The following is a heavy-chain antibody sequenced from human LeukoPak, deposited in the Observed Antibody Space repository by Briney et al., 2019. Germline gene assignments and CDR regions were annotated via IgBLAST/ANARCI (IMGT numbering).Heavy chain of an antibody. D-gene: IGHD3-10*01. J-gene: IGHJ4*02. CDR2: IRYDGSNK. Sequence: GGSLRLSCAASGLTFSSYGMHWVRQAPGKGLEWVAFIRYDGSNKYYADSVKGRFTISRDNSKNTLYLQMNSLRAEDTAVYYCAKEDYYYGSGSYCPRFDYWGQGTLVTVSS. V-gene: IGHV3-30*02. CDR3: AKEDYYYGSGSYCPRFDY. CDR1: GLTFSSYG.